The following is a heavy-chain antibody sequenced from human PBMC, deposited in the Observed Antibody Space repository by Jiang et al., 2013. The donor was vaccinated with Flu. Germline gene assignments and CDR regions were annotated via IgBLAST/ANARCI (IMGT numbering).Heavy chain of an antibody. Sequence: GAEVKKPGSSVKVSCKASGGTFSYAISWVRQAPGQGLEWMGGIMPIFDTTKYAQKFQGRIMITADKSTNTAYLELSSLKSEDTAVYYCARDSTGYSNGWFPFWGQGTLVTVSS. D-gene: IGHD6-19*01. CDR3: ARDSTGYSNGWFPF. CDR1: GGTFSYA. CDR2: IMPIFDTT. J-gene: IGHJ4*02. V-gene: IGHV1-69*06.